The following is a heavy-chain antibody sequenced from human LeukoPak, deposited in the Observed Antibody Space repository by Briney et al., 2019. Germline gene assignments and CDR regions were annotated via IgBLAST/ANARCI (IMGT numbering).Heavy chain of an antibody. CDR2: INPNSGGT. CDR1: GYTFTGYY. J-gene: IGHJ6*04. V-gene: IGHV1-2*04. Sequence: GASVKVSCKASGYTFTGYYMHWVRQAPGHGLEWMGWINPNSGGTNYAQKFQGWVTMTRDTSISTAYMELSRLRSDDTAVYYCAAASVRGVPYYYYSMDVWGKGTTVTVSS. CDR3: AAASVRGVPYYYYSMDV. D-gene: IGHD3-10*01.